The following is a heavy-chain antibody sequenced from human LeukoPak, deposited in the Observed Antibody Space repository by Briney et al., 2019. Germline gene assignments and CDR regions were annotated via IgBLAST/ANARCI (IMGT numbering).Heavy chain of an antibody. V-gene: IGHV3-23*01. J-gene: IGHJ4*02. D-gene: IGHD5-12*01. Sequence: PGGSLRLSCAASGFTFINYAMSWVRQAPGKGLEWVSAITSSGAYTFFADSVKGRLTISRDNSRNTLYLQMNSLRAEDTAIYYCMRGQDLYSPTGYVFDYWGQGTLATVSS. CDR1: GFTFINYA. CDR3: MRGQDLYSPTGYVFDY. CDR2: ITSSGAYT.